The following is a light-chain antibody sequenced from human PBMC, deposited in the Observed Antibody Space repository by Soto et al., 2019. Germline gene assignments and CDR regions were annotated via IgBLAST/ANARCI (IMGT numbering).Light chain of an antibody. J-gene: IGKJ5*01. V-gene: IGKV3-15*01. CDR3: QQYNSWPPIT. CDR2: GAS. CDR1: ESVSSN. Sequence: EVVMTHSPATLSVSPGERATLSFRSSESVSSNLAWYQQRPGQAPRLVIYGASTRATGIPARFSGGGSGTEFTLTISSLQSEDFAVYYCQQYNSWPPITFGQGTRLEIK.